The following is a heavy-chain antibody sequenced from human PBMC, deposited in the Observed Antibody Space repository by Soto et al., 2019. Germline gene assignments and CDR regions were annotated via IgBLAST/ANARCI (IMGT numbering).Heavy chain of an antibody. Sequence: SVKVSCKTSGFTFTSSAVQWVRQARGQRLEWIGWIVVGSAYTNYAEKFQDRVTITRDMSTSTAYMELTSLRSDDTAVYYCAAEILVVPRAYNYYDIDVWGQGTEVTVSS. V-gene: IGHV1-58*01. J-gene: IGHJ6*02. CDR1: GFTFTSSA. CDR2: IVVGSAYT. CDR3: AAEILVVPRAYNYYDIDV. D-gene: IGHD2-2*01.